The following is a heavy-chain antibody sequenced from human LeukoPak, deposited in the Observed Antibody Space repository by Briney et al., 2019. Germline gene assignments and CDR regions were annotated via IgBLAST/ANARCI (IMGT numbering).Heavy chain of an antibody. Sequence: PGGSLRLSCAASVLTFSNAWMSWVRQAPGKGLEWVGRIKSKTDGGTTDYAAPVKGRFTILRDDSKNMLYLQMNSLKTEDTAVYYCTTYYCYYMDVWGKGTTVTVSS. CDR2: IKSKTDGGTT. CDR3: TTYYCYYMDV. V-gene: IGHV3-15*01. J-gene: IGHJ6*03. CDR1: VLTFSNAW.